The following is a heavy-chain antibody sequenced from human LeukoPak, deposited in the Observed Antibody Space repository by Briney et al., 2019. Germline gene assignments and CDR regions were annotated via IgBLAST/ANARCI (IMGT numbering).Heavy chain of an antibody. CDR2: IYYSGST. Sequence: SETLSLTCTVSGGSISSSSYYWGWIRQPPGKGLEWIGSIYYSGSTYYNLSLKSRVTISVDTSKNQFSLKLSSVTAADTAVYYCARETYYYDSSGYSFDYWGQGTLVTVSS. D-gene: IGHD3-22*01. CDR1: GGSISSSSYY. V-gene: IGHV4-39*07. J-gene: IGHJ4*02. CDR3: ARETYYYDSSGYSFDY.